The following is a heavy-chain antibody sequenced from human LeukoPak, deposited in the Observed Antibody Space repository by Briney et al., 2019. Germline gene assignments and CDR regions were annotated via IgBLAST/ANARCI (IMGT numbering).Heavy chain of an antibody. CDR2: ISPSGIYT. J-gene: IGHJ5*02. CDR3: GRDFLGESGAGGP. Sequence: GGSLRLSCAASGFTFSSYTMNWVRQAPGKGLEWASSISPSGIYTWHADSVKGRFTISRDNAKNSVHLQMTSLRADDTAVYYCGRDFLGESGAGGPWGQGVLAIVSS. V-gene: IGHV3-21*01. CDR1: GFTFSSYT. D-gene: IGHD3-10*01.